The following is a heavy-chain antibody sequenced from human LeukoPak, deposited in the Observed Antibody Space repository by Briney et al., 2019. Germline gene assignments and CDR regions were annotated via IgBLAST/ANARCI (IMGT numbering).Heavy chain of an antibody. CDR3: AGRGGASPPHY. D-gene: IGHD3-16*01. V-gene: IGHV4-39*01. CDR2: IYSSGST. CDR1: GASISSSSFH. Sequence: SETLSLTCTVSGASISSSSFHWGWVRQPPGKGLEWIGSIYSSGSTTYNPSLKGRVTISVDTSKNQFSLKVNSMSAADTAVYFCAGRGGASPPHYWGQGLLVTVSS. J-gene: IGHJ4*02.